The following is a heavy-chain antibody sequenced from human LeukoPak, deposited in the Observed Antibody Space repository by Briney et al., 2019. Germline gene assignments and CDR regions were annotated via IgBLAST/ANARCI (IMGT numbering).Heavy chain of an antibody. CDR1: GFTFKNYG. V-gene: IGHV3-23*01. CDR2: IGGGGGST. CDR3: AKDYSGYSNYFDT. D-gene: IGHD6-25*01. J-gene: IGHJ5*02. Sequence: PGGSLRLSCAASGFTFKNYGMTWVRQAPGKGLEWVSTIGGGGGSTFYADSVKGRFTISRDNPKNTLYLQMSNLRAEDTAVYFCAKDYSGYSNYFDTWGQGTLVTVSS.